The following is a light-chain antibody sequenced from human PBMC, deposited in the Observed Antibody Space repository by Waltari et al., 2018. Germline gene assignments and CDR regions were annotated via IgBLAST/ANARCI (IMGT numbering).Light chain of an antibody. CDR1: QSVSRD. Sequence: EIVLTQSPATLSLSPGERASLSCRASQSVSRDLVWYRQKPGQAPRLLIFDASIRATGTPARFSGSGSGTDFTLTISSLEPEDFAVYYCQQRRDWPLTFGGGTKVEIK. J-gene: IGKJ4*01. CDR2: DAS. CDR3: QQRRDWPLT. V-gene: IGKV3-11*01.